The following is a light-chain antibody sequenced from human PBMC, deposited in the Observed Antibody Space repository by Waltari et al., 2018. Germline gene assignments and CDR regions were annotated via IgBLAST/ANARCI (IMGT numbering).Light chain of an antibody. CDR1: RNINNY. CDR2: DAS. CDR3: QQSYSTLR. J-gene: IGKJ2*03. V-gene: IGKV1-39*01. Sequence: DIQMTQSPSPVAASAGDRVTISCRASRNINNYLNWYQQKPGKAPNLLIYDASSLQSGVPSRFSGSGSGTEFTLIISGLQPEDFATYYCQQSYSTLRFGQGTKVEI.